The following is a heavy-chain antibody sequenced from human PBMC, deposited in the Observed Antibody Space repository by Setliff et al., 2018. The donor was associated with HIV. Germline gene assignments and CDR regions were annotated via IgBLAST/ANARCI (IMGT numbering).Heavy chain of an antibody. CDR3: ARVPSRYCSPTTCPFFFDY. J-gene: IGHJ4*02. V-gene: IGHV4-38-2*01. CDR1: GYTISSGYY. D-gene: IGHD2-15*01. Sequence: SETLSLTCALSGYTISSGYYWAWIRQPPGKGLEWIGRISYGGGTHYNPSLRSRVIISMDTSKNQFSLKLSSVTAADTAVYYCARVPSRYCSPTTCPFFFDYWGQGTLVTVSS. CDR2: ISYGGGT.